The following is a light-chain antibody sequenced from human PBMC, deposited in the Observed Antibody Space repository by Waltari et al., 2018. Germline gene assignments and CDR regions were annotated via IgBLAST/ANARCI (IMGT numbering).Light chain of an antibody. CDR3: QVWDSSSDHPV. Sequence: SYELTQPPSVSVSPGQTARITCGGDNLGSKYVHWYQQKPAQAPVLVIYYDSDRPSGIPERVSGSKSGNTATLTISGVEAGDEADYYCQVWDSSSDHPVFGSGTKLTVL. J-gene: IGLJ6*01. CDR1: NLGSKY. CDR2: YDS. V-gene: IGLV3-21*01.